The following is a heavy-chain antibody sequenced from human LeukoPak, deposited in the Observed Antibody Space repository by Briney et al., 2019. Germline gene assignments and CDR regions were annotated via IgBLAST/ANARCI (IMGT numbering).Heavy chain of an antibody. CDR3: ARRTPDYYYYYMDV. CDR1: GFTFSSYA. CDR2: ISGSGGST. V-gene: IGHV3-23*01. J-gene: IGHJ6*03. Sequence: GGSLRLSCAAAGFTFSSYAMSWVRQTPGKGLEWVSTISGSGGSTYYGDSVKGRFTISRDNSKNTLYLQMNSLRAEDTAVYYCARRTPDYYYYYMDVWGKGTTVTVSS.